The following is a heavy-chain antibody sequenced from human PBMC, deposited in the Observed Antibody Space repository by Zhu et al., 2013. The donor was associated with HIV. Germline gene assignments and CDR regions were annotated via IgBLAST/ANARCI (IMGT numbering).Heavy chain of an antibody. CDR2: ISAYNGNT. J-gene: IGHJ4*02. CDR3: SRSYGGNSEYFDY. D-gene: IGHD4-17*01. V-gene: IGHV1-18*01. CDR1: GYTFTSYG. Sequence: SCKASGYTFTSYGISWVRQAPGQGLEWMAWISAYNGNTKTAQKLQGRVTMTTDTSTSTAYMELRSLRSDDTAVYYCSRSYGGNSEYFDYWGQGTLVTVSS.